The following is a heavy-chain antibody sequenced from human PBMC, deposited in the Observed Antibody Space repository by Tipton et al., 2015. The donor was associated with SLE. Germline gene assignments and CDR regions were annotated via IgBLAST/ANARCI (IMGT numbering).Heavy chain of an antibody. CDR2: VYDIEFT. J-gene: IGHJ4*02. Sequence: TLSLTCTVSGASISSYYWSWIRQPPGKGLEWIGYVYDIEFTNYNPSLKSRVTISVDTSKNQFSLKLSSVTAADAAVYYCAREGSSWYCFDYWGQGPLVTVSS. V-gene: IGHV4-59*01. CDR1: GASISSYY. D-gene: IGHD6-13*01. CDR3: AREGSSWYCFDY.